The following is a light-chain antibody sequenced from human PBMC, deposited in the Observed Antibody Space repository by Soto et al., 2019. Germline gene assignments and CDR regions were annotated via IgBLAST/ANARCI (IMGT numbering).Light chain of an antibody. CDR3: CSYAGSYTPWV. V-gene: IGLV2-11*01. J-gene: IGLJ1*01. CDR1: SSDVGGYNY. Sequence: QSALTQPRSVSGSPGQSVTISCTGTSSDVGGYNYVSWYQQHPGKAPKLMIYDVSKRPSGVPDRFSGSKSGNTASLTISGLQAEDEADYYCCSYAGSYTPWVFGTGTKLPS. CDR2: DVS.